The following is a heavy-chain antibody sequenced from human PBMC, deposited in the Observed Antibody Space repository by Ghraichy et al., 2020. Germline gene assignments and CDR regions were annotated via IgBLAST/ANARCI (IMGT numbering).Heavy chain of an antibody. D-gene: IGHD2-2*01. V-gene: IGHV1-69*06. CDR1: GGTFTTYA. J-gene: IGHJ3*02. CDR2: VIPTSDTP. CDR3: ARGRGAEYATSGAFDI. Sequence: SVKVSCKTSGGTFTTYAVTWVRRAPGQGLEWIGGVIPTSDTPKYSVKFQGRLTFIAEKFSNTAYMELSNLRPEDTAFYYCARGRGAEYATSGAFDIWGQSTIVIVS.